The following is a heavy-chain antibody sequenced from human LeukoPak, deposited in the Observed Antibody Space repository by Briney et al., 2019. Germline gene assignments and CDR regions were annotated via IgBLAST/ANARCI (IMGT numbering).Heavy chain of an antibody. V-gene: IGHV3-23*01. CDR3: ARKGYCIRETCYASPDHYYIDV. J-gene: IGHJ6*03. CDR2: ISGSNPGT. D-gene: IGHD2-15*01. Sequence: PGGSLRLSCAASGFTFSTYAMSWVRQTPGKGLEWVAAISGSNPGTYHANSVRGRFTISRDNSKKTVNLEMNNLRAEDTAVYYCARKGYCIRETCYASPDHYYIDVWGNGTTVIVSS. CDR1: GFTFSTYA.